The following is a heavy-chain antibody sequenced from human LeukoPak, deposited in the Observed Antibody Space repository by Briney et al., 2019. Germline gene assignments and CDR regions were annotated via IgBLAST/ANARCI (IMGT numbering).Heavy chain of an antibody. CDR3: ARHAYYGSGSYRFDFEY. J-gene: IGHJ4*02. Sequence: TSETLSLTCNVSDGSISSYYWSWIRQPPGKGLEWIAYMYYGGTTNRNPSLKSRVTISIDTSKNQFSLKLNSVTAADTAVYYCARHAYYGSGSYRFDFEYWGQGTLVTVSS. V-gene: IGHV4-59*08. D-gene: IGHD3-10*01. CDR1: DGSISSYY. CDR2: MYYGGTT.